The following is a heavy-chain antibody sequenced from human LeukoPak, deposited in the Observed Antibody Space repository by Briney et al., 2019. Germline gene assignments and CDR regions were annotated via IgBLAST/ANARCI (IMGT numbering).Heavy chain of an antibody. D-gene: IGHD1-26*01. Sequence: GGSLRLSCAASEFSVGSNYMSWVRQAPGKGLEWVANIKQDGSEKYYVDSVKGRFTISRDNAKNSLYLQMNSLRAEDTAVYYCARDRSYYYFDYWGQGTLVTVSS. CDR3: ARDRSYYYFDY. J-gene: IGHJ4*02. CDR1: EFSVGSNY. V-gene: IGHV3-7*01. CDR2: IKQDGSEK.